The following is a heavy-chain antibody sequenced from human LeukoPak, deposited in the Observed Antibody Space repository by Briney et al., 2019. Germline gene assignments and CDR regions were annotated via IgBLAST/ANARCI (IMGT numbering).Heavy chain of an antibody. CDR2: IIPILGIA. CDR1: GGTFSSYA. J-gene: IGHJ1*01. Sequence: PGASVKVSCKASGGTFSSYAISWVRQAPGQGLEWMGRIIPILGIANYAQKFQGRVTITADKSTSTAYMELSSLRSEDTAVYYCARATKAYCGGDRYSIEYFQHWGQGTLVTVSS. CDR3: ARATKAYCGGDRYSIEYFQH. V-gene: IGHV1-69*04. D-gene: IGHD2-21*02.